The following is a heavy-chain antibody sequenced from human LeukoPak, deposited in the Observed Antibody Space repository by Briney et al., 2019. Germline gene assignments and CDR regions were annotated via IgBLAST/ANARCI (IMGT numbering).Heavy chain of an antibody. CDR2: IIPIFGTA. V-gene: IGHV1-69*13. J-gene: IGHJ4*02. Sequence: SVKVSCKASGGTFSSYAISWVRQAPGQGLEWMGGIIPIFGTANYAQKFQGRVTVTADVSTSTAYMELSSLRAEDTAVYYCAKDRGAFCDGQLGYWGQGTLVTVSS. CDR1: GGTFSSYA. CDR3: AKDRGAFCDGQLGY. D-gene: IGHD6-13*01.